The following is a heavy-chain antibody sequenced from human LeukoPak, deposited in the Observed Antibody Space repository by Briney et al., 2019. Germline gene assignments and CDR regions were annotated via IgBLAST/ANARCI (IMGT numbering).Heavy chain of an antibody. Sequence: SQTLSLTCTVSGGSISSGGYYWSWIRQHPGKGLEWIGYIYYSGSTSYNPSLKSRVTISVDTSKNQFSLKLSSVTAADTAVYYCARDWAMVRGVMGHAFDIWGQGTMVTVSS. CDR3: ARDWAMVRGVMGHAFDI. CDR1: GGSISSGGYY. J-gene: IGHJ3*02. CDR2: IYYSGST. D-gene: IGHD3-10*01. V-gene: IGHV4-31*03.